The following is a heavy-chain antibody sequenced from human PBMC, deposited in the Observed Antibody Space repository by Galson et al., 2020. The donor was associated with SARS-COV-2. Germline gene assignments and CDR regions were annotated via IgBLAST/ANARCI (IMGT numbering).Heavy chain of an antibody. Sequence: SETLSLTCTVSGDSISSGGYYWSWIRQQPRKGLEWIAYIYYSGSTNYDPSLKGRVTISVDASKNQFSLNLSSVTAADTAAYYCARSSLRFCSGGSCPYYFDYWGQGTLGTVSS. D-gene: IGHD2-15*01. J-gene: IGHJ4*02. CDR1: GDSISSGGYY. V-gene: IGHV4-31*03. CDR2: IYYSGST. CDR3: ARSSLRFCSGGSCPYYFDY.